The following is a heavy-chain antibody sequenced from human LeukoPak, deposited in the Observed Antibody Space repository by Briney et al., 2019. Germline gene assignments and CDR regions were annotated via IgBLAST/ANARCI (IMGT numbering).Heavy chain of an antibody. CDR3: ARADSSGNAFDI. CDR1: GYTFTSYD. CDR2: MNPNSGNT. Sequence: ASVKVSCKAPGYTFTSYDINWVRQATGQGLEWMGWMNPNSGNTGYAQKFQGRVTITRNTSISTAYMELSSLRSEDTAVYYCARADSSGNAFDIWGQGTMVTVSS. V-gene: IGHV1-8*03. J-gene: IGHJ3*02. D-gene: IGHD3-22*01.